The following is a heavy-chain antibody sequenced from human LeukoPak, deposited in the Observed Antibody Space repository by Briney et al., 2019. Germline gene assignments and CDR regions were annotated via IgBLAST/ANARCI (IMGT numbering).Heavy chain of an antibody. Sequence: PSETLFLTCTVSGGSISSGGYYWSWIRQPPGKGLEWIGEINHSGSTNYNPSLKSRVTISVDTSKNQFSLKLSSVTAADTAVYYCARGYSTTIPLDPQPPPLDYWGQGTLVTVSS. CDR2: INHSGST. CDR1: GGSISSGGYY. CDR3: ARGYSTTIPLDPQPPPLDY. D-gene: IGHD2-21*01. J-gene: IGHJ4*02. V-gene: IGHV4-39*07.